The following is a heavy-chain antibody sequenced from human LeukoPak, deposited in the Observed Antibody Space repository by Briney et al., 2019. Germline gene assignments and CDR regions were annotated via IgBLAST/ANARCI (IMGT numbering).Heavy chain of an antibody. CDR1: GYTFTGYY. CDR2: ISPNSGGT. J-gene: IGHJ4*02. Sequence: GASVKVSCKASGYTFTGYYMHWVRQAPGQGLEWMGWISPNSGGTNYAQKFQGRVTMTRDTSISTAYMELSRLRSDDTAVYYCARDNDSRDPPHFDYWGQGILVTVST. CDR3: ARDNDSRDPPHFDY. V-gene: IGHV1-2*02. D-gene: IGHD3-16*01.